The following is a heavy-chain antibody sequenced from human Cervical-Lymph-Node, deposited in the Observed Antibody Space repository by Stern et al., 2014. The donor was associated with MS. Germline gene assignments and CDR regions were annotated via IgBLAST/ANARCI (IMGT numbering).Heavy chain of an antibody. V-gene: IGHV1-2*02. D-gene: IGHD3-9*01. CDR2: INPHSGDT. CDR1: GYTFTDYY. Sequence: QVQLVQSGAEVRKPGASVKVSCKASGYTFTDYYLHWVRQAPGQGLEWLGWINPHSGDTNYARKFQDRVTLTRDTSITTAYMELGGLTSDDTAVFYCARTNYDLSTGFFIQNWGQGTLVIVSS. CDR3: ARTNYDLSTGFFIQN. J-gene: IGHJ4*02.